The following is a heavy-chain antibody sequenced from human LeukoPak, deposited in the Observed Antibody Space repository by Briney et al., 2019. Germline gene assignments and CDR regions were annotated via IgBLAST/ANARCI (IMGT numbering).Heavy chain of an antibody. CDR3: AKSAVVTLDAFDI. V-gene: IGHV3-23*01. D-gene: IGHD4-23*01. CDR1: GFTFGDHS. CDR2: LTDGRGTT. J-gene: IGHJ3*02. Sequence: QPGGSLRLSCAASGFTFGDHSMSWVRQAPGKGLEWVSSLTDGRGTTYYADSVKGRFTISRDNSKNTLYLQMNNLRAEDTAVYYCAKSAVVTLDAFDIWGQGTMVTVSS.